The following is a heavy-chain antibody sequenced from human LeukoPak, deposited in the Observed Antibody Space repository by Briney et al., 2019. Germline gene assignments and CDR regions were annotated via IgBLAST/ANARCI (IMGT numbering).Heavy chain of an antibody. CDR3: AVTALTLPFDY. CDR2: ISAYNGNT. CDR1: GYTFTSYG. V-gene: IGHV1-18*01. D-gene: IGHD2-21*02. J-gene: IGHJ4*02. Sequence: ASVKASCKASGYTFTSYGISWVRQAPGQGLEWMGWISAYNGNTNYAQKLQGRVTMTTDTSTSTAYMELRSLRSDATAVYYCAVTALTLPFDYWGQGTLVTVSS.